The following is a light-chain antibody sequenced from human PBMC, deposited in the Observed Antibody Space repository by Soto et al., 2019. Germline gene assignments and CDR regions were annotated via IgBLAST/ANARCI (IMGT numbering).Light chain of an antibody. CDR1: SSDVGGYNY. Sequence: QAVRTQPACVSGSPGQAITVSCTGTSSDVGGYNYVSWCQQHPGKAPRLMIYDVTNRPSGVSDRFSGSKSGNTASLTISGLQAEDEADYYCSSYRRGSTYVFGTGTKVTVL. CDR2: DVT. CDR3: SSYRRGSTYV. J-gene: IGLJ1*01. V-gene: IGLV2-14*03.